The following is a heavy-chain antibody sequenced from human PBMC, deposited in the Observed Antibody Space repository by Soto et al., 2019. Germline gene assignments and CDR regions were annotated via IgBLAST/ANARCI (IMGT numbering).Heavy chain of an antibody. Sequence: GGSLRLSCAASGFSFSRYAIHWVRQAPGKGLEWVAVISKDGSHKYYLDSVKGRFTISRDNSKNILYLQMNSLRDEDTAVYYCARSRSGAVADSFDLWGQGTLVTVSS. CDR1: GFSFSRYA. CDR2: ISKDGSHK. V-gene: IGHV3-30*04. J-gene: IGHJ4*02. D-gene: IGHD3-10*01. CDR3: ARSRSGAVADSFDL.